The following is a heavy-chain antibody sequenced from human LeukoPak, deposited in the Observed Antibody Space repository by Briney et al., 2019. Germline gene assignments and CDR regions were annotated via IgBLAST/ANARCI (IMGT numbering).Heavy chain of an antibody. D-gene: IGHD2/OR15-2a*01. CDR1: GFTFSSYS. V-gene: IGHV3-48*02. CDR3: ARDPYVLRSYYFDY. Sequence: EGSLRLSCAASGFTFSSYSMNWVRQAPGKGLEWVSYISSSSSTIYYADSVKGRFTISRDNAKNSLYLQMNSLRDEDTAVYYCARDPYVLRSYYFDYWGQGTLVTVSS. CDR2: ISSSSSTI. J-gene: IGHJ4*02.